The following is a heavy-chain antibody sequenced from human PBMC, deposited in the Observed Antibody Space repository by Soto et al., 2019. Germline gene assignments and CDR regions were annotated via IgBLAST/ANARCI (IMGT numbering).Heavy chain of an antibody. D-gene: IGHD4-17*01. CDR1: GGSISSYY. CDR2: IYYSGST. CDR3: ARHYGYLDYVSIWFDP. Sequence: SETLSLTCTVSGGSISSYYWSWIRQPPGKGLEWIGYIYYSGSTNYNPSLKSRVTISVDTSKNQFSLKLSSVTAADTALYYCARHYGYLDYVSIWFDPWGQGTPVTVSS. V-gene: IGHV4-59*08. J-gene: IGHJ5*02.